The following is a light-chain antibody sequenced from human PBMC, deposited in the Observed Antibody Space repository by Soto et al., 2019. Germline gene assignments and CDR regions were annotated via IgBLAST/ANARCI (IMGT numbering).Light chain of an antibody. CDR2: YNN. CDR1: SSNIGSNT. V-gene: IGLV1-44*01. J-gene: IGLJ1*01. CDR3: AAWDDSLNGLV. Sequence: QSVLTQPPSASGTPGQRVTIYCSGSSSNIGSNTVNWYQQLPGTAPKLLIYYNNQRPSGVPDRFSGSKSGTSASLAIGGLQSEDEADYYCAAWDDSLNGLVFGTGTKVTVL.